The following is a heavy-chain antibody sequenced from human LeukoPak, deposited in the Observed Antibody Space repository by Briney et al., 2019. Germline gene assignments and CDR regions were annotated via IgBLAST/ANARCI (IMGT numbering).Heavy chain of an antibody. V-gene: IGHV4-34*01. CDR2: INHSGST. CDR3: ARASLHYDFWSGYLKTNWFDP. CDR1: GGSFSGYY. D-gene: IGHD3-3*01. Sequence: PSETLSLTCAVYGGSFSGYYWSWIRQPPGKGLEWIGRINHSGSTNYNPSLKSRVTISVDTSKNQFSLELSSVTAADTAVYYCARASLHYDFWSGYLKTNWFDPWGQGTLVTVSS. J-gene: IGHJ5*02.